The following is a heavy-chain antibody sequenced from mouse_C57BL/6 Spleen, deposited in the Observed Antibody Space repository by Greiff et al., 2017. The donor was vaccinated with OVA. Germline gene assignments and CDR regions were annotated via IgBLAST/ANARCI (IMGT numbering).Heavy chain of an antibody. CDR2: IWSDGST. J-gene: IGHJ4*01. Sequence: QVQLKESGPGLVAPSQSLSITCTVSGFSLTSYGVHWVRQPPGKGLEWLVVIWSDGSTTYNSALKSSLSISQDNSNSQVFLKMNSLQTDDTAMYYCARHRGIYYAMDYWGQGTSVTVSS. CDR1: GFSLTSYG. V-gene: IGHV2-6-1*01. CDR3: ARHRGIYYAMDY.